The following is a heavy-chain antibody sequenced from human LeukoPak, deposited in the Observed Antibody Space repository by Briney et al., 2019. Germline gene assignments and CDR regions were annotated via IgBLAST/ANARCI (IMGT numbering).Heavy chain of an antibody. CDR1: GGSISSGGYY. D-gene: IGHD6-6*01. J-gene: IGHJ5*02. V-gene: IGHV4-30-2*01. Sequence: PSETLSLTCTVSGGSISSGGYYWSWIRQPPGKGLEWIGYIYHSGSTYYNPSLKSRVTISVDTSKNQFSLKLSSVTAADTAVYYCARDSGGRAARPGWFDPWGQGTLVTVSS. CDR3: ARDSGGRAARPGWFDP. CDR2: IYHSGST.